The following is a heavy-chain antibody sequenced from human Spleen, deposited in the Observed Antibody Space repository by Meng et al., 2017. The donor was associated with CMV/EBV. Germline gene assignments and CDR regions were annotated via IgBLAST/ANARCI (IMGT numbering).Heavy chain of an antibody. V-gene: IGHV4-59*01. CDR2: IYYSGST. J-gene: IGHJ4*02. Sequence: SETLSLTCTVSGGSISSYYWSWIRQPPGKGLEWIGYIYYSGSTNYNPSLKSRVTISVDTSKNQFSLKLSSVTAADTAVYYCARDGSGDDYWGQGMLVTVSS. D-gene: IGHD1-26*01. CDR3: ARDGSGDDY. CDR1: GGSISSYY.